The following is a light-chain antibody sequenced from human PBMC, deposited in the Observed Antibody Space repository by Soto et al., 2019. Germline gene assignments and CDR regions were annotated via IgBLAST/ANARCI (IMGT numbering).Light chain of an antibody. CDR3: QMWDKRSEFPE. CDR2: DDT. J-gene: IGLJ2*01. V-gene: IGLV3-21*02. Sequence: SYELTQPPSVSVAPGQTARITCGGNNIGSKSVHWYQQKPGQAPVLVVYDDTDRPSGIPERFSGSNSGNTATLTISRVEGGDEADYFCQMWDKRSEFPEFGGGTQLTVL. CDR1: NIGSKS.